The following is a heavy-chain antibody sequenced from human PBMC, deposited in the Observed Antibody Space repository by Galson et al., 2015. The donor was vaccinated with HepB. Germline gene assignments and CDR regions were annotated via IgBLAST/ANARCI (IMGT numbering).Heavy chain of an antibody. CDR3: ARDPMAAHPDYFNY. CDR1: GFIFSDFA. D-gene: IGHD5-24*01. Sequence: SLRLSCAASGFIFSDFAMHWVRQAPGKGLEWVGVISHDGTITDYTDSVKGRFTISRDDSKNTLFLQMNSLRVEDTAFYYCARDPMAAHPDYFNYRGQGTLVTVSS. J-gene: IGHJ4*02. CDR2: ISHDGTIT. V-gene: IGHV3-30-3*01.